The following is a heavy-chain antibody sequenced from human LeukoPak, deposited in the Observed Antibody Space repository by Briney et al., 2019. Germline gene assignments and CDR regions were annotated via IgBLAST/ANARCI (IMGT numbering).Heavy chain of an antibody. V-gene: IGHV4-39*02. Sequence: SETLSLTCTVSGGSISSSSYYWGWIRQPPGKGLEWIGSIYYSGSTYYNPSLKSRVTISVDTSKNHFSLKMSSVTAADTAVYYCARATGDGTAFFRQWGQGTLVTVSS. D-gene: IGHD1-7*01. CDR1: GGSISSSSYY. CDR3: ARATGDGTAFFRQ. J-gene: IGHJ4*02. CDR2: IYYSGST.